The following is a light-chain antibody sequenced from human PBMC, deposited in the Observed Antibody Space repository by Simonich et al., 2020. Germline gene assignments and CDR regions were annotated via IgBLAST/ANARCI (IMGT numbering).Light chain of an antibody. Sequence: SYELTQPSSVSVSPGQTARVTCSGDVLAKKYARWFQQKPGQAPVLVIYKDSKRPSGVPDRFSGSKSGNTASLTVSGLQAEDEADYYCSSYAGSNPLFGGGTKLTVL. CDR3: SSYAGSNPL. J-gene: IGLJ2*01. CDR2: KDS. CDR1: VLAKKY. V-gene: IGLV3-27*01.